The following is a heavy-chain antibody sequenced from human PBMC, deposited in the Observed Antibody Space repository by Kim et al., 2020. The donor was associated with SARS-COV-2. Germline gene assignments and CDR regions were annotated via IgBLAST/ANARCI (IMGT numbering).Heavy chain of an antibody. D-gene: IGHD2-15*01. CDR3: ARESFHCSGGSCSHYFDY. CDR1: GGSISSYY. Sequence: SETLSLTCTVSGGSISSYYWSWIRQPPGKGLEWIGYIYYSGSTNYNPSLNSRVTISVDTSTNQFSLKLSSVPAADTAVYYCARESFHCSGGSCSHYFDYCGQGTLVTVSS. J-gene: IGHJ4*02. V-gene: IGHV4-59*01. CDR2: IYYSGST.